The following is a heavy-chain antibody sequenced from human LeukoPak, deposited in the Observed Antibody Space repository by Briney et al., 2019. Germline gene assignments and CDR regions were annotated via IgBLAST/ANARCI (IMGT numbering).Heavy chain of an antibody. Sequence: PGGSLRLSCAASGLTVSRSYMSWVRQAPGKGLEWVSLISGDGGSTFYADSVRGRFTISRDNSKNSLYLQMSSLRSEDTALYFCARESDSSGWYDYWGQGTLVTVSS. J-gene: IGHJ4*02. CDR2: ISGDGGST. D-gene: IGHD6-19*01. V-gene: IGHV3-43*02. CDR3: ARESDSSGWYDY. CDR1: GLTVSRSY.